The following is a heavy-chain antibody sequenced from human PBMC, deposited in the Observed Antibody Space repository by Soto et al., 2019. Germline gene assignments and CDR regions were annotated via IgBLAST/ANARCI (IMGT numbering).Heavy chain of an antibody. CDR2: MNPNSVNT. V-gene: IGHV1-8*01. Sequence: ASVKVSCKASGYTFTRYDINWVRQATGQGLEWTGWMNPNSVNTGYAQKFQGRVTMTRNTSIITAYMELSSLRSEDTAVYYCARVDWGIFGVVIAPSPFDYWGQGTLVTVSS. CDR1: GYTFTRYD. J-gene: IGHJ4*02. CDR3: ARVDWGIFGVVIAPSPFDY. D-gene: IGHD3-3*01.